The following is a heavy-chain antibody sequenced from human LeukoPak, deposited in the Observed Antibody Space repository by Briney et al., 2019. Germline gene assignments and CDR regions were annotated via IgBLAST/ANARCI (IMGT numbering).Heavy chain of an antibody. V-gene: IGHV4-39*07. D-gene: IGHD1-1*01. CDR1: GGSISSSSYY. J-gene: IGHJ6*02. CDR3: ARDAGHQLSRRNYYAMDV. CDR2: VYSGGSS. Sequence: SETLSLTCTVSGGSISSSSYYWGWIRQPPGKELEWIGSVYSGGSSYYNPSLKSRVTISVDTSNNQFSLKVNSVTAADTAVYYCARDAGHQLSRRNYYAMDVWGQGTTVTVSS.